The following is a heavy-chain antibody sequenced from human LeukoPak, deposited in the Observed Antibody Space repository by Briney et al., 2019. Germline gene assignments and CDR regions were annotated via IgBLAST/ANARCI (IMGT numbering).Heavy chain of an antibody. D-gene: IGHD3-3*01. CDR1: GRSISNYY. Sequence: SETLSLTCIVSGRSISNYYWSWIRQPPGKGLEWIGYIYYSGSTNYNPSPKSRVTISVDTSKNQFSLKLSSVTAADTAVYYCAREIVWSGYLDYWGQGTLVTVSS. CDR3: AREIVWSGYLDY. CDR2: IYYSGST. J-gene: IGHJ4*02. V-gene: IGHV4-59*01.